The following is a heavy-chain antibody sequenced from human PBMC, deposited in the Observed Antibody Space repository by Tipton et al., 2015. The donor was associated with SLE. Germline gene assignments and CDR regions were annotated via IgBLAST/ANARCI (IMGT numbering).Heavy chain of an antibody. CDR1: GYSISSGYY. V-gene: IGHV4-38-2*01. J-gene: IGHJ4*02. D-gene: IGHD3-9*01. CDR2: IYYSGST. CDR3: ARRADWLAYFDY. Sequence: TLSLTCAVSGYSISSGYYWGWIRQPPGKGLEWIGSIYYSGSTYYNPSLKSRVTISVDTSKNQFSLKLSSVTAADTAVYYCARRADWLAYFDYWGQGTLVTVSS.